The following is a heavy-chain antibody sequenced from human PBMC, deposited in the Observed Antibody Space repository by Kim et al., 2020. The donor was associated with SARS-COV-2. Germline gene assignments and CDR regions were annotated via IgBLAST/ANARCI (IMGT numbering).Heavy chain of an antibody. V-gene: IGHV3-15*01. J-gene: IGHJ4*02. CDR1: GFTFSNAW. CDR3: TTAPYYYDSSGYWLGDY. D-gene: IGHD3-22*01. CDR2: IKSKTDGGTT. Sequence: GGSLRLSCAASGFTFSNAWMSWVRQAPGKGLEWVGRIKSKTDGGTTDYAAPVKGRFTISRDDSKNTLYLQMNSLKTEDTAVYYCTTAPYYYDSSGYWLGDYWGQGTLVTVSS.